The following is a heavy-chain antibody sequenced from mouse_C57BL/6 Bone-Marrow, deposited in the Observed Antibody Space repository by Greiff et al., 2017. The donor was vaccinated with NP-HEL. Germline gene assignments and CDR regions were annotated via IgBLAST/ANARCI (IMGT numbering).Heavy chain of an antibody. J-gene: IGHJ3*01. D-gene: IGHD2-3*01. CDR3: ARDGLPWFAY. CDR1: GYTFTSYW. Sequence: QVQLQQPGAELVKPGASVKLSCKASGYTFTSYWMQWVKQRPGQGLEWIGEIDPSDSYTNYNQKFKGKATLPVDTSSSTAYMQLSVLTSEDSAVYYCARDGLPWFAYWGQGTLVTVSA. V-gene: IGHV1-50*01. CDR2: IDPSDSYT.